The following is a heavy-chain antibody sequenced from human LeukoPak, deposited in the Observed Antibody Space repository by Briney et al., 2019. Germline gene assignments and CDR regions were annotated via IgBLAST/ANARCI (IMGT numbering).Heavy chain of an antibody. CDR3: ARDIKYYYDSSGYLDAFDI. Sequence: SETLSLTCGVYGGSFSGYYWSWIRQPPGKGLEWIGEINHSESTNYNPSLKSRVTISVDTSKNQFSLKLSSVTAADTAVYYCARDIKYYYDSSGYLDAFDIWGQGTVVTVSS. CDR1: GGSFSGYY. V-gene: IGHV4-34*01. D-gene: IGHD3-22*01. J-gene: IGHJ3*02. CDR2: INHSEST.